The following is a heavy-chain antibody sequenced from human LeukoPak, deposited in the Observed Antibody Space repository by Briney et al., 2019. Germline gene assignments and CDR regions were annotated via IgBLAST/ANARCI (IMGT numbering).Heavy chain of an antibody. CDR2: INHSGST. Sequence: SETLSLTCAVYGGSFSGYYWSWIRQPPGKGLEWIGEINHSGSTNYNPSLKSRVTISVDTSKNQFSLKLSSVTAADTAVYYCARRVSTFRYWGQGTLVPSPQ. V-gene: IGHV4-34*01. CDR1: GGSFSGYY. D-gene: IGHD3-3*02. J-gene: IGHJ4*02. CDR3: ARRVSTFRY.